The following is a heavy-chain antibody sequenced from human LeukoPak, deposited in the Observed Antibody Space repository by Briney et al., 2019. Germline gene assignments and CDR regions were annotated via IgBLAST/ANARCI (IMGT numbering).Heavy chain of an antibody. V-gene: IGHV4-4*07. CDR1: GGSISSYY. CDR3: ARGDGYKAPGDAFDI. CDR2: IYTSGST. Sequence: MSSETLSLTCTVSGGSISSYYWSWIRQPAGKGLEWIGRIYTSGSTNYNPSLKSRVTISVDTSKNQFSLKLSSVTAADTAVYYCARGDGYKAPGDAFDIWGQGTMVTVSS. J-gene: IGHJ3*02. D-gene: IGHD5-24*01.